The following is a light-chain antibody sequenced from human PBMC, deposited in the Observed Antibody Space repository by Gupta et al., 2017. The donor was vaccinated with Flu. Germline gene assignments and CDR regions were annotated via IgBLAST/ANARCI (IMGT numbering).Light chain of an antibody. CDR1: QSVSNNY. Sequence: EIVLTQSPGTLSLSPGERATFSCRASQSVSNNYLAWYQQKPGQAPRLLIYDASSRATGIPDRFSGSGSGADFTLTISRLEPEDFAVFYCHQYASSPRTFGQGTKLEIK. CDR3: HQYASSPRT. J-gene: IGKJ2*01. V-gene: IGKV3-20*01. CDR2: DAS.